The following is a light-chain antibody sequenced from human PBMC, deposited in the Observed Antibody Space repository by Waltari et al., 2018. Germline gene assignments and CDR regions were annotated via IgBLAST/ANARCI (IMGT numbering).Light chain of an antibody. CDR3: AAWDDSPNGHWV. CDR2: RND. V-gene: IGLV1-44*01. J-gene: IGLJ3*02. CDR1: ASNIGGNV. Sequence: QSVLTQPPSASGTPGQRVTISCSGRASNIGGNVVNWYQQFPGKAPKLVIYRNDQRPSGVPYRFSGSKSGTSASLAISGLQSEEEADYYCAAWDDSPNGHWVFGGGTKVTVL.